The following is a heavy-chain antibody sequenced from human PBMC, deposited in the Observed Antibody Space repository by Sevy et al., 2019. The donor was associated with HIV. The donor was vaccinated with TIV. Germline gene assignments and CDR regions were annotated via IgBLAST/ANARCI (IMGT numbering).Heavy chain of an antibody. V-gene: IGHV3-30*18. Sequence: GGSLRLSCAASGFTFSSYGMHWVRQAPGKGLEWVAVISYDGSNKYYADSVKGRFTISRDNSKNTLYLQRNSLRAEDTAVYYCAKDLGYCSGGSCPSGTTYYYYYYGMDVWGQGTTVTVSS. CDR2: ISYDGSNK. CDR1: GFTFSSYG. D-gene: IGHD2-15*01. J-gene: IGHJ6*02. CDR3: AKDLGYCSGGSCPSGTTYYYYYYGMDV.